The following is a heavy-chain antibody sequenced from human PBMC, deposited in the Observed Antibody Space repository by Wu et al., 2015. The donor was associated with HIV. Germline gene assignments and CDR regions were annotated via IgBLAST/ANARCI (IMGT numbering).Heavy chain of an antibody. CDR1: GATFSSYA. V-gene: IGHV1-69*13. Sequence: QVHLLQSGAEVKKPGPSVRVSCKASGATFSSYALSWVRQAPGQGLEWMGRLIPMYGTADYAQRFQGRVTITADVSTSTAYMVVSSLRSDDTAVYYCAGGGGRTSMDPFDFWGQGTLVTVSS. CDR3: AGGGGRTSMDPFDF. J-gene: IGHJ4*02. D-gene: IGHD5-18*01. CDR2: LIPMYGTA.